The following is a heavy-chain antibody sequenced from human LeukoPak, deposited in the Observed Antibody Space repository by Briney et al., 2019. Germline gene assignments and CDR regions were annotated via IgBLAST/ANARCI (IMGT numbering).Heavy chain of an antibody. D-gene: IGHD6-13*01. CDR1: GFPFTSHA. Sequence: GGSLRLSCAASGFPFTSHAVSWVRQAPGKGLVWVARLSGDGITTRHADSVKGRFTISRDNAKNTLYLQMNSLRVEDTALYYCARGIASSRSVAIDLWGQGTLVAVSS. J-gene: IGHJ4*02. CDR3: ARGIASSRSVAIDL. CDR2: LSGDGITT. V-gene: IGHV3-74*01.